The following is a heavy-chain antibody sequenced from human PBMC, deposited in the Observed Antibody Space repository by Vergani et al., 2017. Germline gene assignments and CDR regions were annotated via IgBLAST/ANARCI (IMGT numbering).Heavy chain of an antibody. CDR2: ISPYNGNT. Sequence: QVQLVQSGAEVKKPGASVKVSCKASGYTFTSYGIRWVRQAPGQGLEWMGWISPYNGNTNYAQKLQGRVTMTTDTSTSTAYMELRSLRSDDTAVYYCARDPRLLFGVVTNWFYPWGQGTLVTVSS. J-gene: IGHJ5*02. CDR1: GYTFTSYG. V-gene: IGHV1-18*01. CDR3: ARDPRLLFGVVTNWFYP. D-gene: IGHD3-3*01.